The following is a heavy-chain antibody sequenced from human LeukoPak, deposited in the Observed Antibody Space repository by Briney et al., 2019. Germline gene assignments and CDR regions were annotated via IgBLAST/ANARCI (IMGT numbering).Heavy chain of an antibody. J-gene: IGHJ4*02. V-gene: IGHV4-39*01. Sequence: PSETLSLTCTVSGGSISSSSSYWGWIRQPPGKGLEWIGSIYYSGSTYYNPSLKSRVTISVDTSKNQFSLKLSSVTAADTAVYYCARQWELLLSPFDYWGQGTLVTVSS. D-gene: IGHD2-15*01. CDR3: ARQWELLLSPFDY. CDR2: IYYSGST. CDR1: GGSISSSSSY.